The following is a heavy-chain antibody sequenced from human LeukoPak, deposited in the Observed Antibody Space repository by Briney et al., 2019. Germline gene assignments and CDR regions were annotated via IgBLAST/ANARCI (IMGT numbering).Heavy chain of an antibody. CDR1: GGTFSSYA. CDR2: ISAYNGNT. V-gene: IGHV1-18*01. Sequence: ASVKVSCKASGGTFSSYAISWVRQAPGQGLEWMGWISAYNGNTNYAQKLQGRVTMTTDTSTSTAYMELRSLRSDDTAVYYCARFAQYYLRPYYSDYWGQGTLVTVSS. J-gene: IGHJ4*02. CDR3: ARFAQYYLRPYYSDY. D-gene: IGHD2/OR15-2a*01.